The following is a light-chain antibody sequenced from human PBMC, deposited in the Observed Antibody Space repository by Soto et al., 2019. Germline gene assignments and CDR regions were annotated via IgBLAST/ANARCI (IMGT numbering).Light chain of an antibody. Sequence: QSALTQPPSASGSPGQSVTISCTGTSSDVGGHNYVSWYQQRPGKAPKLIIYEVTQRPSGVSDRFSGSKSGNTATLTVSGLQAEDEADYHCSSYAGINTLVFGGGTMLTVL. CDR2: EVT. V-gene: IGLV2-8*01. CDR1: SSDVGGHNY. J-gene: IGLJ2*01. CDR3: SSYAGINTLV.